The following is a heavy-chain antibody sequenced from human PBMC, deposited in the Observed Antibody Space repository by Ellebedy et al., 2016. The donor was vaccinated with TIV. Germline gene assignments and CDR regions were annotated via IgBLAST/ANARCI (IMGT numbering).Heavy chain of an antibody. V-gene: IGHV4-34*01. J-gene: IGHJ4*02. CDR3: TRHGRSDHNSVQYSDY. CDR2: INHSGST. Sequence: MPSETLSLTCTVSGGSIGSYYWSWIRQPLGKGLEWIGEINHSGSTNYNPSLKSRVTISVDTSKNQFSLKLSSVTAADTAVYYCTRHGRSDHNSVQYSDYWGQGTLVTVSS. CDR1: GGSIGSYY. D-gene: IGHD2/OR15-2a*01.